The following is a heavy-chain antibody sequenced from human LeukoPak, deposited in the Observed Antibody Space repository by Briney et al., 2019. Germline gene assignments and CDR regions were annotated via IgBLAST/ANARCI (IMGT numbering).Heavy chain of an antibody. Sequence: GESLKISCVVSGFTISSHSMNWVRQAPGKGLEWVSAISGSGGSTYYADSVKGRFTISRDNSKNTLYLQMNSLRAEDTAVYYCAKDQAYDFWSGYETFDYWGQGTLVTVSS. D-gene: IGHD3-3*01. V-gene: IGHV3-23*01. CDR2: ISGSGGST. CDR1: GFTISSHS. J-gene: IGHJ4*02. CDR3: AKDQAYDFWSGYETFDY.